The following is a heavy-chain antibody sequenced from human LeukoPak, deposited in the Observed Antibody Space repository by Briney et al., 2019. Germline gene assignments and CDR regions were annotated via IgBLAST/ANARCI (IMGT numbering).Heavy chain of an antibody. V-gene: IGHV3-7*01. CDR2: IKEDGSEK. D-gene: IGHD4-17*01. J-gene: IGHJ4*02. Sequence: GGSLRLSCAASGFTFSNYWMSWVRQAPGKGLEWVANIKEDGSEKYYVDSVKGRFTISRDDAKNSLYLQMNSLRVEDTAVYYCARDPSTVTWDYWGQGNLVTVSS. CDR1: GFTFSNYW. CDR3: ARDPSTVTWDY.